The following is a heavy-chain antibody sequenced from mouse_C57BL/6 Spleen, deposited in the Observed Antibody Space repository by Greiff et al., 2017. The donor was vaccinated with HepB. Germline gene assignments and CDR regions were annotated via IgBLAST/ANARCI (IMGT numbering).Heavy chain of an antibody. CDR2: ISYDGSN. CDR3: ARDDSSGYVAWFAY. D-gene: IGHD3-2*02. J-gene: IGHJ3*01. V-gene: IGHV3-6*01. CDR1: GYSITSGYY. Sequence: EVKLMESGPGLVKPSQSLSLTCSVTGYSITSGYYWNWNRQFPGNKLEWMGYISYDGSNNYNPSLKNRISITRDTSKNQFFLKLNSVTTEDTATYYCARDDSSGYVAWFAYWGQGTLVTVSA.